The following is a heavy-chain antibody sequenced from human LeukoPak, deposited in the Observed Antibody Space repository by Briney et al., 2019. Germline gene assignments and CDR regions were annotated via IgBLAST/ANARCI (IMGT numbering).Heavy chain of an antibody. Sequence: PSETLSLTCLVSGGSFSAHYWSWLRQPPGKALEWIGYISDSGSTSYSPSLKGRVTISMDTSKNQFSLNLISVTAADTAVYYCASRYDSSGYYWGAFDYWGQGTLVTVSS. CDR2: ISDSGST. D-gene: IGHD3-22*01. CDR3: ASRYDSSGYYWGAFDY. V-gene: IGHV4-59*11. J-gene: IGHJ4*02. CDR1: GGSFSAHY.